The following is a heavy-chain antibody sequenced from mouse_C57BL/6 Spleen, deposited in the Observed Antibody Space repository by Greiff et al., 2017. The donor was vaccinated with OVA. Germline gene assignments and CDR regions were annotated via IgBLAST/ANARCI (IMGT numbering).Heavy chain of an antibody. CDR2: IYPGDGDT. V-gene: IGHV1-80*01. Sequence: QVQLKQSGAELVKPGASVKISCKASGYAFSSYWMNWVKQRPGKGLEWIGQIYPGDGDTNYNGKFKGKATLTADKSSSTAYMQLSSLTSEDSAVYFCARDYGSSYVNYFDYWGQGTTLTVSS. D-gene: IGHD1-1*01. CDR1: GYAFSSYW. J-gene: IGHJ2*01. CDR3: ARDYGSSYVNYFDY.